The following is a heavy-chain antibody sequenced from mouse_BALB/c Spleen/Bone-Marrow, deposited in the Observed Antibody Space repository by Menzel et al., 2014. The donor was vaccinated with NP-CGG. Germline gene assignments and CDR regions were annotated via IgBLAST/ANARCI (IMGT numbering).Heavy chain of an antibody. CDR3: ARGGTAWFTY. CDR1: GYSFTDYT. D-gene: IGHD4-1*01. J-gene: IGHJ3*01. Sequence: LVESGASMKISCKASGYSFTDYTMNWVKQSHGKNLEWIGLFNPYNDVSTYNQKFKGKATLTVDKSSSTAYMELLSLTSEDSAVYYCARGGTAWFTYWGQGTLVTVSA. V-gene: IGHV1-18*01. CDR2: FNPYNDVS.